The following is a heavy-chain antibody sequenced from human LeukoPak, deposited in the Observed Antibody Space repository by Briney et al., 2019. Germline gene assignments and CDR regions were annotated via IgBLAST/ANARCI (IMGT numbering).Heavy chain of an antibody. V-gene: IGHV1-18*01. D-gene: IGHD1-20*01. J-gene: IGHJ4*02. CDR3: ARAGLTGHDY. CDR1: GYTFNRYA. CDR2: ISAYNGNT. Sequence: ASVKVSCKASGYTFNRYAINWVRQAPGQGLEWMGWISAYNGNTNYAQKLQGRVTMTTDTSTTTAYMELRSLRSDDTAVYYCARAGLTGHDYWGQGTLVTVSS.